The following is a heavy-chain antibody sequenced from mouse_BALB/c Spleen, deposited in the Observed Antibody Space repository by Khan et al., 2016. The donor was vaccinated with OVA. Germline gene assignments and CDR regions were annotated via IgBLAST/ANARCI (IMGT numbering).Heavy chain of an antibody. CDR3: ASWDYYVAYYAMDY. V-gene: IGHV3-2*02. CDR2: INYSGST. Sequence: VQLKESGPGLVKPSQSLSLTCTVTGYSITSDYARNWIRQFPGNKLEWMGYINYSGSTSYNPSLKSRISITRETSKNQFFLQLNSVTTEDTATYYGASWDYYVAYYAMDYWGQGTSVTVSS. J-gene: IGHJ4*01. CDR1: GYSITSDYA. D-gene: IGHD1-1*01.